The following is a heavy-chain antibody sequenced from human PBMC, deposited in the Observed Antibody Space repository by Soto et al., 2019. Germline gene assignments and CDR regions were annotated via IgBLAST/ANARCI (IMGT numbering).Heavy chain of an antibody. J-gene: IGHJ6*02. CDR3: ARERFGGITMVRGALYGMDV. Sequence: PSETLSLTCTVSGGSVSSGSYYWSWIRQPPGKGLEWIGYIYYSGSTNYNPSLKSRVTISVDTSKNQFSLKLSSVTAADTAVYYCARERFGGITMVRGALYGMDVWGQGTTVTVSS. CDR2: IYYSGST. V-gene: IGHV4-61*01. D-gene: IGHD3-10*01. CDR1: GGSVSSGSYY.